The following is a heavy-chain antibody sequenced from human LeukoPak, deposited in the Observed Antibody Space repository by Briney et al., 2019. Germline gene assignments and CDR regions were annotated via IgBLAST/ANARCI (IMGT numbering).Heavy chain of an antibody. CDR1: GFTFSSHA. CDR3: ARGIDEWLYLNY. CDR2: ISVASTP. J-gene: IGHJ4*02. Sequence: PGGSLRLSCAASGFTFSSHALTWVRQTPGKGLDWVSSISVASTPYYLDSVKGRFTISRDNSKNTLYLQMNSLEAEETALYYCARGIDEWLYLNYWGQGALVTVSS. D-gene: IGHD3-3*01. V-gene: IGHV3-23*01.